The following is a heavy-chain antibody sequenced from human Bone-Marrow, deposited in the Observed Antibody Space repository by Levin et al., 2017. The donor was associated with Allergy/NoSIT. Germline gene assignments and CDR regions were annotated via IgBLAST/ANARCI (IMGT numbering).Heavy chain of an antibody. CDR2: VANKANSYTT. V-gene: IGHV3-72*01. D-gene: IGHD1-1*01. J-gene: IGHJ6*02. Sequence: GGSLRLSCAASGFTFSDHYMDWVRQAPGKGLEWIGHVANKANSYTTEYAASVKGRFTISRDDSENALYLEMSSLNTDDSAVYFCARGQRRGGTPHDNGLDVWGQGTTVTVSS. CDR1: GFTFSDHY. CDR3: ARGQRRGGTPHDNGLDV.